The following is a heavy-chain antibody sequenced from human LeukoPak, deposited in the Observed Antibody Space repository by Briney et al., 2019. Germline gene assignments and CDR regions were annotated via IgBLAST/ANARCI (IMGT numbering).Heavy chain of an antibody. CDR2: ISSSGRTT. CDR3: ARDVDPRVPFDY. J-gene: IGHJ4*02. Sequence: GGSLRLSCAASGFTFSSYEMNWVRQAPGKGLEWVSYISSSGRTTYYADSVEGRFTISRDNAKNSLYLQMNSLRGEDTAVYYCARDVDPRVPFDYWGQGTLVTVSS. CDR1: GFTFSSYE. V-gene: IGHV3-48*03.